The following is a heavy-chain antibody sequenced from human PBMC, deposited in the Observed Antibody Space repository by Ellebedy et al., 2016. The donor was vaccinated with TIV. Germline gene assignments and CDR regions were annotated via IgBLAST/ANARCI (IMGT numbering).Heavy chain of an antibody. Sequence: MPSETLSLTCTVSGGSISPYYWSWIRKPPGKGLEWIGYISYSGSTNYNPSLKSRVTISVDTSKNQFSLRLSSMTAADTAEYYCARVVWQQPVSYAFDIWGQGTMVTVSS. CDR2: ISYSGST. J-gene: IGHJ3*02. CDR3: ARVVWQQPVSYAFDI. CDR1: GGSISPYY. V-gene: IGHV4-59*01. D-gene: IGHD6-13*01.